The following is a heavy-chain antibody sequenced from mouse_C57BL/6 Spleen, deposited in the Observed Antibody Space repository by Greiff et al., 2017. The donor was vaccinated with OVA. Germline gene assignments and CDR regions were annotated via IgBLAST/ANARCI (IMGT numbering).Heavy chain of an antibody. Sequence: EVQVVESGGGLVKPGGSLKLSCAASGFTFSDYGMHWVRQAPEKGLEWVAYISSGSSTIYYADTVKGRFTISRDNAKNTLFLQMTSLRSEDTAMYYCAKTAQALAWFAYWGQGTLVTVSA. CDR3: AKTAQALAWFAY. CDR2: ISSGSSTI. D-gene: IGHD3-2*02. V-gene: IGHV5-17*01. J-gene: IGHJ3*01. CDR1: GFTFSDYG.